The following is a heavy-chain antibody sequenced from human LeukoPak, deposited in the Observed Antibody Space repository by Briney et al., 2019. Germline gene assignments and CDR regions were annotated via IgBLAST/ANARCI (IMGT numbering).Heavy chain of an antibody. CDR3: ARGGYSRGQGSPFDY. CDR1: GYTFTNYP. J-gene: IGHJ4*02. D-gene: IGHD6-19*01. V-gene: IGHV7-4-1*02. CDR2: INTNTGNP. Sequence: ASVKVSCMASGYTFTNYPMIWVRQAPGQGLECMGWINTNTGNPTYAQGFTGRFLFSLDTSVGTTYLQIISLKTEDTAVYYCARGGYSRGQGSPFDYWGQGTLVTVSS.